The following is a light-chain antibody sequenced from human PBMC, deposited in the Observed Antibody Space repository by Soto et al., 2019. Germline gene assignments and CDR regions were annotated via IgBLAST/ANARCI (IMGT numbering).Light chain of an antibody. CDR1: QNVLNRANNKNY. Sequence: DIVMTQSPDSLAVSLGERATINCKSSQNVLNRANNKNYIAWYQQKPGQPPKLLIYCASTRESGVPDRFSGSGSGTDFTLTISSLQAEDVAVYFCQQYFNTPLTFGGGTKVEIK. J-gene: IGKJ4*01. CDR2: CAS. V-gene: IGKV4-1*01. CDR3: QQYFNTPLT.